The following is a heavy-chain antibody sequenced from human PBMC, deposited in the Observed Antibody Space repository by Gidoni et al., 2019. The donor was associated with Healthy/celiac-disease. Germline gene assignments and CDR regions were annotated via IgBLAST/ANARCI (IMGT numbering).Heavy chain of an antibody. Sequence: QVQLVQSGAEVKKPGASVKVSCKASGYTFTSYGISWVRQAPGQGLEWMGWNSAYNGNTNYAQKLQGRGTMTTDTSTSTAYMELRSLRSDDTAVYYCARDSLYYDFWSGYYPFLGYWGQGTLVTVSS. CDR1: GYTFTSYG. D-gene: IGHD3-3*01. J-gene: IGHJ4*02. V-gene: IGHV1-18*01. CDR2: NSAYNGNT. CDR3: ARDSLYYDFWSGYYPFLGY.